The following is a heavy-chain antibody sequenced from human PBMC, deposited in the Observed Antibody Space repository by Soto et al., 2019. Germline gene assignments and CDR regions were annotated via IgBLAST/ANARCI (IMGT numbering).Heavy chain of an antibody. D-gene: IGHD3-16*02. CDR2: IYTSGST. V-gene: IGHV4-4*07. CDR3: ARAIRDYDYVWGSYRRDAAFDI. Sequence: EALSLTCTVSGGSISSYYWSWIRQPSVEGLEWIGRIYTSGSTNYNPSIKSRVTMSVDTSKNQFSLKLSSVTAADTAVYYCARAIRDYDYVWGSYRRDAAFDIWGQGTMVT. CDR1: GGSISSYY. J-gene: IGHJ3*02.